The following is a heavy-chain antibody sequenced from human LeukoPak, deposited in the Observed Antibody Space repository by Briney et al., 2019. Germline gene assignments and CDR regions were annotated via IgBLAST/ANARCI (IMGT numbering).Heavy chain of an antibody. CDR2: IYCTGIT. CDR1: GGSIGSGAFY. V-gene: IGHV4-31*03. D-gene: IGHD3-16*01. J-gene: IGHJ4*02. Sequence: SETLSLTCTVSGGSIGSGAFYCNWIRQHPGKGLEWIGYIYCTGITSYNPSLRSRVTMSVDTSMNQVSLKLSSLTAADTAVYYCAASSGVTLGRFWGQGTLVTVSS. CDR3: AASSGVTLGRF.